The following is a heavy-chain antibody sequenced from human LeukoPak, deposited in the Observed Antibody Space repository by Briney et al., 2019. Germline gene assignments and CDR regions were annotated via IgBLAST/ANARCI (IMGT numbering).Heavy chain of an antibody. CDR2: IYTSGST. CDR1: GGSISSGSYY. J-gene: IGHJ4*02. CDR3: ARAAAMVTAFDY. D-gene: IGHD5-18*01. Sequence: SETLSLTCTVSGGSISSGSYYWSWIRQPAGKGLEWIGRIYTSGSTNYNPSLKSRVTISVDTSKNQFSLKLSPVTAADTAVYYCARAAAMVTAFDYWGQGTLVTVSS. V-gene: IGHV4-61*02.